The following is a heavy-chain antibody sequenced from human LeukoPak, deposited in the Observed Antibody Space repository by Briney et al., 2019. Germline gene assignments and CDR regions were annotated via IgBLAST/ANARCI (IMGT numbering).Heavy chain of an antibody. CDR1: GGSINSYF. CDR2: IYASGGT. CDR3: ARDRRGYYDSSGYFDY. D-gene: IGHD3-22*01. J-gene: IGHJ4*02. V-gene: IGHV4-4*07. Sequence: SETLSLTCTVSGGSINSYFWSWIRQPAGKGLEWIGRIYASGGTNYNPSLKSRATISSDTSKNQFSLRLNSVTAADTAVYYCARDRRGYYDSSGYFDYWGQGTLVTVSS.